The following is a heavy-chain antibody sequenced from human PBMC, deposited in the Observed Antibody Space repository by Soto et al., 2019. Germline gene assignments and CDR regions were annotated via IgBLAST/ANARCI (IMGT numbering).Heavy chain of an antibody. V-gene: IGHV1-46*03. CDR3: ARVNDILTGPDGPDAFDI. Sequence: GASVKVSCKASGYTFTSYYMHWVRQAPGQGLEWMGIINPSGGSTSYAQKFQGRVTMTRDTSTSTVYMELSSLRSEDTAVYYCARVNDILTGPDGPDAFDIWGQGTMVTVSS. D-gene: IGHD3-9*01. CDR2: INPSGGST. J-gene: IGHJ3*02. CDR1: GYTFTSYY.